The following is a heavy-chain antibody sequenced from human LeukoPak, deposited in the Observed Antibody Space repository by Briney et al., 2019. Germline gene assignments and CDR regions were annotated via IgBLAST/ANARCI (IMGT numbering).Heavy chain of an antibody. Sequence: GGSLRLSCAASGFTFSSYWMHWVRQAPGKGLVWVSRINSDGSSTSYTDSVKGRFTISRDNAKNSLYLQMSSLRAEDTAVYYCAKGTHSSSWHWFDPWGQGTLVTVST. V-gene: IGHV3-74*01. CDR1: GFTFSSYW. D-gene: IGHD6-13*01. CDR3: AKGTHSSSWHWFDP. J-gene: IGHJ5*02. CDR2: INSDGSST.